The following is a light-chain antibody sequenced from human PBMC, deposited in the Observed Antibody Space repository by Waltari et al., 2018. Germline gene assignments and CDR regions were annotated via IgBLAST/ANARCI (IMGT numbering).Light chain of an antibody. Sequence: QSVLTQPPSASGTPGQRVIISCSGSSSNIGSNTVNWYQQLPGTAPKVLVYSNNQRPSGVPARFSDSKSATSASLAISGLQSEDEAYYYCAAWDDSLNGFVFGTGTRFTVL. V-gene: IGLV1-44*01. J-gene: IGLJ1*01. CDR1: SSNIGSNT. CDR2: SNN. CDR3: AAWDDSLNGFV.